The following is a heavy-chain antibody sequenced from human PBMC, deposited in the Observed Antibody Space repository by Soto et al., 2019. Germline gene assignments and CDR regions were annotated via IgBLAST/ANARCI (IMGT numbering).Heavy chain of an antibody. CDR2: ISSSSSTI. CDR1: GFTFSSYS. CDR3: ARMVDTATGFGRVTKEEGRDY. D-gene: IGHD5-18*01. Sequence: GGSLRLSCAASGFTFSSYSMNWVRQAPGKGLEWVSYISSSSSTIYYADSVKGRFTISRDNAKNSLYLQMNSLRAEDTAVYYCARMVDTATGFGRVTKEEGRDYWGQGTLVTVSS. J-gene: IGHJ4*02. V-gene: IGHV3-48*01.